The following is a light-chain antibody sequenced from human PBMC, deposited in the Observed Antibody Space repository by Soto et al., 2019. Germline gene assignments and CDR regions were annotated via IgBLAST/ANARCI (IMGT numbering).Light chain of an antibody. Sequence: DIPMTQSPSTLSASVGDRVTITCRASQSINSWLAWYQQKPGKAPKLLMYEASTLESGVPSRFSGSGSGTEFSLTISSLQPDDFATYYCQQYKSYSTFGPGTKLEIK. CDR1: QSINSW. V-gene: IGKV1-5*01. J-gene: IGKJ2*01. CDR2: EAS. CDR3: QQYKSYST.